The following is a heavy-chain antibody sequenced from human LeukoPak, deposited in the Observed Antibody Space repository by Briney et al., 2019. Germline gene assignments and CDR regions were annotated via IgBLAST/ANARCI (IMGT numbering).Heavy chain of an antibody. CDR1: GGSFSGYC. CDR2: INHSGST. J-gene: IGHJ6*03. D-gene: IGHD3-22*01. V-gene: IGHV4-34*01. Sequence: SETLSLTCAVYGGSFSGYCWSWIRQPPGKGLEWIGEINHSGSTNYNPSLKSRVTISVDTSKNQFSLKPSSVTAADTAVYYCARLCSSGYNLYYYYYMDVWGKGTTVTISS. CDR3: ARLCSSGYNLYYYYYMDV.